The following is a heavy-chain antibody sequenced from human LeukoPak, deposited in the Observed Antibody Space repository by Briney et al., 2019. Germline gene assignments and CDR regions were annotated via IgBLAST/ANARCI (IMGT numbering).Heavy chain of an antibody. Sequence: ASVKVSCKASGYTFTSYGISWVRQAPGQGLEWMGWISAYNGNTNYAQKLQGRVTMTTDTSTSTAYTELRSLRSDDTAVYYCAKDHWGSYYFDYWGQGTLITVSS. CDR1: GYTFTSYG. CDR2: ISAYNGNT. J-gene: IGHJ4*02. D-gene: IGHD7-27*01. CDR3: AKDHWGSYYFDY. V-gene: IGHV1-18*01.